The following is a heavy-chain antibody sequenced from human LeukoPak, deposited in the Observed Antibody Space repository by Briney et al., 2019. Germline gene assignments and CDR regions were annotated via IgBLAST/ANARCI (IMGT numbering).Heavy chain of an antibody. D-gene: IGHD6-13*01. CDR2: IYYSGST. CDR3: ARGGIASSWFFDY. CDR1: GGSISNNY. Sequence: SETLSLTCTVSGGSISNNYWSWIRQPPGKGLEWIGFIYYSGSTNYNPSLKSRVTISVDTSKNQFSLQLTSVTAADTSVYYCARGGIASSWFFDYWGQGTLVTVSS. V-gene: IGHV4-59*01. J-gene: IGHJ4*02.